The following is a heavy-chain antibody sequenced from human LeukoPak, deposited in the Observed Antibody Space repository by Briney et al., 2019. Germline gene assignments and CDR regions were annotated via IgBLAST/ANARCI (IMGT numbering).Heavy chain of an antibody. CDR2: IRGDGSDA. D-gene: IGHD7-27*01. V-gene: IGHV3-74*01. Sequence: GGSLRLSCAASGFTFSSSAMSWVRQAPGKGLVWVSRIRGDGSDARYAESVKGRFTISRDNAKNSLYLQMNSLRVEDTAVYYCARAPPSLGDAFDVWGQGTMVTVSS. J-gene: IGHJ3*01. CDR3: ARAPPSLGDAFDV. CDR1: GFTFSSSA.